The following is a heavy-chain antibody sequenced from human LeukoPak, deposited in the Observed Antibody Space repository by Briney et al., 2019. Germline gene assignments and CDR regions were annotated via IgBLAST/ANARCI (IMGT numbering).Heavy chain of an antibody. J-gene: IGHJ4*02. Sequence: GGSLRLSCAASGFTFSSYAMSWVRQAPGKGLEWVSAISGSGDSTYYADSVKGRFTISRDSSKNTLYLQMNSLRAEDTAVYYCAKDQLAHYYGSGSYYGYWGQGTLVAVSS. CDR3: AKDQLAHYYGSGSYYGY. CDR1: GFTFSSYA. D-gene: IGHD3-10*01. CDR2: ISGSGDST. V-gene: IGHV3-23*01.